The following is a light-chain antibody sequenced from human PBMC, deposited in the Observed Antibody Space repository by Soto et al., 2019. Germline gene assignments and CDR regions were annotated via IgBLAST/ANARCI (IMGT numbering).Light chain of an antibody. CDR3: SLYVDNNNLL. V-gene: IGLV2-8*01. Sequence: QSALTQPPSASGSPGQSVTISCTGTSSDVGSYNYVSWYQQHPDQAPKLMLYEVTKRPSGVPDRFSGSKSGNTPSLTVAGLQAEDEADYYCSLYVDNNNLLFGGGTKLTVL. CDR1: SSDVGSYNY. CDR2: EVT. J-gene: IGLJ2*01.